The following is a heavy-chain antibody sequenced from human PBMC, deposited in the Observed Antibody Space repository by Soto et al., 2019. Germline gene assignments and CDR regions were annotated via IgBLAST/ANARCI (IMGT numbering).Heavy chain of an antibody. CDR2: ISAYNGDT. Sequence: ASVKVSCKASGYIFTTYGFSWVRQAPGRGLEWMGWISAYNGDTNYAQNLQGRVTVTTDTSTQTAYMELRSLRSDDTAVYYCARDTHQKLYCTSSSCYHYYYGLAVWGQGTTVTVSS. CDR1: GYIFTTYG. V-gene: IGHV1-18*01. D-gene: IGHD2-2*01. J-gene: IGHJ6*02. CDR3: ARDTHQKLYCTSSSCYHYYYGLAV.